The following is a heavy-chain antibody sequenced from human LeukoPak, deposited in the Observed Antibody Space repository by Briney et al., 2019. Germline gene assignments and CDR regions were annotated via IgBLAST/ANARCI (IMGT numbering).Heavy chain of an antibody. CDR3: ASIRGTFGY. J-gene: IGHJ4*02. D-gene: IGHD1-26*01. V-gene: IGHV3-72*01. CDR1: GFTFSSYW. CDR2: TRNKANSYIT. Sequence: GGSLRLSCAASGFTFSSYWMSWVRQAPGKGLEWVGRTRNKANSYITEYAASVKGRFTISRDDSKNSLYLQMSSLKTDDTAMYYCASIRGTFGYWGQGTLVTVSS.